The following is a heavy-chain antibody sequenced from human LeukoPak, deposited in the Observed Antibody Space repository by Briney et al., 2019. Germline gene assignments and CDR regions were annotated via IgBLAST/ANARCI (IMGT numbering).Heavy chain of an antibody. CDR2: IYYSGST. CDR1: GGSISSGGYA. J-gene: IGHJ4*02. Sequence: PSQTLSLTCTVSGGSISSGGYAWSWIRQHPGKGLEWIGYIYYSGSTYYNPSLKSRVTISVDTSKNQFSLKLSSVTAADTAVYYCARSPRYYDSSGCYYWGQGTLVTVSS. CDR3: ARSPRYYDSSGCYY. D-gene: IGHD3-22*01. V-gene: IGHV4-31*03.